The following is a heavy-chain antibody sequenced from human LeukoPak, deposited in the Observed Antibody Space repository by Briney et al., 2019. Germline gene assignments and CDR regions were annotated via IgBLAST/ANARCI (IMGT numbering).Heavy chain of an antibody. J-gene: IGHJ4*02. CDR3: AKDRLSSSWYSFDF. CDR1: GFIFSGYA. D-gene: IGHD6-13*01. V-gene: IGHV3-23*01. CDR2: IGGSGDGT. Sequence: GGSLRLSCAGSGFIFSGYAMSWVRQAPGKGLEWVSAIGGSGDGTYYADSVKGRFTISRDNKNTLYLQMNSLRAEDTAVYYCAKDRLSSSWYSFDFWGQGTLVTVSS.